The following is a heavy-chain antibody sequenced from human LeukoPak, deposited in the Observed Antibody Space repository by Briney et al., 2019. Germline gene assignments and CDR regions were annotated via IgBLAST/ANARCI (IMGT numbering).Heavy chain of an antibody. CDR3: AKADRVASAATLDY. CDR2: INHNGGRT. D-gene: IGHD2-15*01. CDR1: GLTFNNYA. J-gene: IGHJ4*02. Sequence: PGGSLRLSCAASGLTFNNYAMSWVRQAPGKGLEWVSTINHNGGRTYYADSLEGRFAISRDNSKNTLFLQMHSLRAEDTAVYYCAKADRVASAATLDYWGQGTLVTVSS. V-gene: IGHV3-23*01.